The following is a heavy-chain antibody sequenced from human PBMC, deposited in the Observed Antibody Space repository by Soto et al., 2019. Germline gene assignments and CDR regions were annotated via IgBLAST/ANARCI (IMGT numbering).Heavy chain of an antibody. J-gene: IGHJ4*02. V-gene: IGHV3-11*01. Sequence: GGSLRLSCAASGFTFSDYYMSWFRQAPGKGLEWVSYISGSGSTIHDADSVKGRFTISRDNAKNSLYLQMNSLRAEDTALYYCARLGSIAAAGTPDYWGQGTLVTVSS. CDR2: ISGSGSTI. CDR1: GFTFSDYY. D-gene: IGHD6-13*01. CDR3: ARLGSIAAAGTPDY.